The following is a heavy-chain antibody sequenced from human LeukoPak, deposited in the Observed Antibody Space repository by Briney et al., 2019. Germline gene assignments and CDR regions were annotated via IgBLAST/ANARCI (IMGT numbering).Heavy chain of an antibody. CDR2: INPSGGST. Sequence: ASVKVSCKASGYTFTSYYMHWARQAPGRGLEWMGIINPSGGSTSYVQKFQGRVTMTRDTSTNTVYMELSSLRSEDTAVYFCARATLSDYYFNYWGQGTLVTVSS. CDR1: GYTFTSYY. CDR3: ARATLSDYYFNY. J-gene: IGHJ4*02. V-gene: IGHV1-46*01.